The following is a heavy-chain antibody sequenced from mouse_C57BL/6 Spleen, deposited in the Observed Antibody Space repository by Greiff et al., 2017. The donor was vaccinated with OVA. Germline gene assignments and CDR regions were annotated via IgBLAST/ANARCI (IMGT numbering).Heavy chain of an antibody. D-gene: IGHD2-1*01. J-gene: IGHJ1*03. Sequence: EVKLQESGPELVKPGASVKISCKASGYSFTGYYMNWVKQSPEKSLEWIGEINPSTGGTTYNQKFKAKATLTVDKSSSTAYMQLKSLTSEDSAVYYCARTLPYGNYWYFDVWGTGTTVTVSS. CDR1: GYSFTGYY. CDR3: ARTLPYGNYWYFDV. CDR2: INPSTGGT. V-gene: IGHV1-42*01.